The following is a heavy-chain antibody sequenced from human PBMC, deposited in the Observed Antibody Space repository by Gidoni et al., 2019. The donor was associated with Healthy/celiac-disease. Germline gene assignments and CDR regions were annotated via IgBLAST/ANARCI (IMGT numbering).Heavy chain of an antibody. CDR3: ARAMVRGVIGNYYGMDV. CDR2: IIPIFGPA. D-gene: IGHD3-10*01. Sequence: QVQLVQSGAEVKTPGSSVKVSCKAYGGTFSSAAISWVRQAPGQGLEWMGGIIPIFGPANYAQTFQGRVTITADESTSTAYMELSSLRSEDTAVYYCARAMVRGVIGNYYGMDVWGQGTTVTVSS. V-gene: IGHV1-69*01. CDR1: GGTFSSAA. J-gene: IGHJ6*02.